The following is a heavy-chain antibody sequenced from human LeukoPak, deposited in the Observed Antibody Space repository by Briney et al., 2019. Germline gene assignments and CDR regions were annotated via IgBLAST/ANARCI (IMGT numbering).Heavy chain of an antibody. V-gene: IGHV4-34*01. Sequence: SETLSLTCAVYGGTFSGYYWSWIRQPPGKGLEWIGYIYHSGSTYYNPSLKSRVTISVDRSKNQFSLKLSSVTAADTAVYYCARDVVVGATLLGYFQHWGQGTLVTVSP. CDR1: GGTFSGYY. J-gene: IGHJ1*01. CDR2: IYHSGST. D-gene: IGHD1-26*01. CDR3: ARDVVVGATLLGYFQH.